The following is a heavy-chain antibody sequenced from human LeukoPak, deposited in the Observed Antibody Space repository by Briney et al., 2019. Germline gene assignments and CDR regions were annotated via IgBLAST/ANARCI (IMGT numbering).Heavy chain of an antibody. CDR3: ARDGYDILTGYYAYHFDY. V-gene: IGHV3-30-3*01. Sequence: GGSLILSCAASGFSFSSQALHWVRQAPGKGPEWVAVISYDVNNKYYADSVKGRFTVSRDNSKNTLYLQMNSLRTEDTAVYYCARDGYDILTGYYAYHFDYWGQGTLVTVSS. D-gene: IGHD3-9*01. CDR2: ISYDVNNK. J-gene: IGHJ4*02. CDR1: GFSFSSQA.